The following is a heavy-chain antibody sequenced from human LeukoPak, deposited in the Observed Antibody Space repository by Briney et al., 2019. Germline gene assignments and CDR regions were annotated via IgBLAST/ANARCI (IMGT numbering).Heavy chain of an antibody. CDR2: IKLDGSEK. J-gene: IGHJ6*03. Sequence: GGSLRLSCAASGFTFSSYWMSWVRQAPGKGLEWVANIKLDGSEKYYVDSVKGRFTISRDNAKNTLYLQMNSLRAEDTAVYYCARGPYGDYYYYYMDVWGKGTTVTISS. D-gene: IGHD4-17*01. CDR3: ARGPYGDYYYYYMDV. CDR1: GFTFSSYW. V-gene: IGHV3-7*01.